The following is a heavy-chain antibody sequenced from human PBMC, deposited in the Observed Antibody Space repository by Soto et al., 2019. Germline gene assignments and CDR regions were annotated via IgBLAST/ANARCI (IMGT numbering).Heavy chain of an antibody. CDR1: GYTFTNYG. CDR2: INTYNGNT. D-gene: IGHD3-10*01. CDR3: ARGVGSGTDYNQYTWVDP. Sequence: QVQLVQSGAEVKKPGASVKVSCKASGYTFTNYGISWVRQAPGQGLEWMGWINTYNGNTNHAQKLQGRVTMTTDTSKSTAYMELRSLRSDDTAVYYCARGVGSGTDYNQYTWVDPWGQGTLVTVSS. J-gene: IGHJ5*02. V-gene: IGHV1-18*01.